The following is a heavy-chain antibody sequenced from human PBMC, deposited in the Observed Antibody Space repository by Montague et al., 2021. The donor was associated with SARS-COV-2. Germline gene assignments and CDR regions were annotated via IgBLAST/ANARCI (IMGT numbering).Heavy chain of an antibody. D-gene: IGHD6-13*01. CDR1: GGSISSSSYY. CDR2: IYYSGST. J-gene: IGHJ6*02. Sequence: SETLSLTCTVSGGSISSSSYYWGWICQPPGKGLEWIGSIYYSGSTYYNPSLKSRVTISVDTSKSQFSLKLSSVTAADTAVYYCARVGRQQLVRLSGMDVWGQGTTVTVSS. CDR3: ARVGRQQLVRLSGMDV. V-gene: IGHV4-39*07.